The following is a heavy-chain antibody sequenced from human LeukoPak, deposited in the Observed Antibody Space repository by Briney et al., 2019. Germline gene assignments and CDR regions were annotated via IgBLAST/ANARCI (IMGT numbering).Heavy chain of an antibody. CDR2: INPSGTNT. Sequence: ASVKVSCKASGYTFTGYYTHWVRQAPGQGLEWMGLINPSGTNTNYAQKFRGRVTMTRDTSTSTVYMDLSSLRSEDTAMYFCAREEPGGYFDYWGQGTLVTVSS. CDR1: GYTFTGYY. D-gene: IGHD2-8*02. V-gene: IGHV1-46*01. CDR3: AREEPGGYFDY. J-gene: IGHJ4*02.